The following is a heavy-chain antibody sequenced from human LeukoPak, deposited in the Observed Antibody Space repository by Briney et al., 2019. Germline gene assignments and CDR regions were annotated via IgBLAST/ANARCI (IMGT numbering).Heavy chain of an antibody. V-gene: IGHV4-38-2*02. CDR1: GYSISSGYY. CDR2: IYHSGST. Sequence: PSETLSLTCTVSGYSISSGYYWGWIRQPPGKGLEWIGSIYHSGSTYYNPSLKSRVTISVDTSKNQFSLKLSSVTAADTAVYYCARGGWLSEYYFDYWGQRTLVTVSS. D-gene: IGHD3-22*01. CDR3: ARGGWLSEYYFDY. J-gene: IGHJ4*02.